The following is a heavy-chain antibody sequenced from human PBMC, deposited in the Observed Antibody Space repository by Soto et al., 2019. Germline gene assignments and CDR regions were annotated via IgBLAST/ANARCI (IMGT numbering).Heavy chain of an antibody. CDR2: IIPIFGTA. V-gene: IGHV1-69*06. CDR1: GGTFSSYA. D-gene: IGHD1-26*01. J-gene: IGHJ4*02. CDR3: ASAGVVGATAGFDY. Sequence: SVKVSCKASGGTFSSYAISWVRQAPGQGLEWMGGIIPIFGTANYAQKFQGRVTITADKSTSTAYMELSSLRSEDTAVYYCASAGVVGATAGFDYWGQGTLVSVSS.